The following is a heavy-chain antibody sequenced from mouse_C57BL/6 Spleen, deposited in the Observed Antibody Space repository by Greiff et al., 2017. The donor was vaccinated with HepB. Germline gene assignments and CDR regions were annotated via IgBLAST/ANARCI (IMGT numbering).Heavy chain of an antibody. CDR3: ALGLYGNYVFAY. J-gene: IGHJ3*01. Sequence: QVQLKHSGPELVKPGASVKISCKASGYAFSSSWMNWVKQRPGKGLEWIGRIYPGDGDTNYNGKFKGKATLTADKSSSTAYMQLSSLTSEDSAVYFCALGLYGNYVFAYWGQGTLVTVSA. CDR2: IYPGDGDT. CDR1: GYAFSSSW. V-gene: IGHV1-82*01. D-gene: IGHD2-1*01.